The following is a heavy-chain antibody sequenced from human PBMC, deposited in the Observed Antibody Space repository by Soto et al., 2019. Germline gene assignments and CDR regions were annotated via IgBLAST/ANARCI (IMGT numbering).Heavy chain of an antibody. CDR3: ARDNFGSLDY. D-gene: IGHD1-20*01. Sequence: QVQLQESGPGVVKPSETLSLTCAVSGDSVSSGSHSWSWIRQPPGKGLEWVGYMSYIGTTNYNPSLKSRLAMSIDTSKNQFSMKLSSVTAADTALYFCARDNFGSLDYWGQGPLVTVSS. CDR2: MSYIGTT. J-gene: IGHJ4*02. V-gene: IGHV4-61*01. CDR1: GDSVSSGSHS.